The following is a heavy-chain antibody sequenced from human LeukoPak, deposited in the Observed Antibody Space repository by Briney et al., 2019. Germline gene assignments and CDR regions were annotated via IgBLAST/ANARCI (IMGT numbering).Heavy chain of an antibody. CDR1: GGTFSSYA. V-gene: IGHV1-69*04. Sequence: SVKVSCKASGGTFSSYAISWVRQAPGQGLEWMGRIIPIFGIANYAQKFQGRVTITADKSTSTAYMELSSLRSEDTAVYYCARATVGATAFDYWGEGTLVTVSS. CDR3: ARATVGATAFDY. D-gene: IGHD1-26*01. CDR2: IIPIFGIA. J-gene: IGHJ4*02.